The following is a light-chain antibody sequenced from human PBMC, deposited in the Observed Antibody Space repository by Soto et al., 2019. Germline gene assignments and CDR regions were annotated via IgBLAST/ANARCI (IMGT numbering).Light chain of an antibody. CDR1: QRLSSD. CDR2: AAS. J-gene: IGKJ5*01. CDR3: QQIYSTPRD. V-gene: IGKV1-39*01. Sequence: IRLTKCPASLSASVGDGVTIACRASQRLSSDFNWYQRKPGKAPKLLIYAASSLQSGVQSRFSGSGSWTDFTLTISSLQPEDLATYYCQQIYSTPRDFGQGTDWRL.